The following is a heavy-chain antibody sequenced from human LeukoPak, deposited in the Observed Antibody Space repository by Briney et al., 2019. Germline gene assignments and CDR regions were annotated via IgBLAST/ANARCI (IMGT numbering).Heavy chain of an antibody. Sequence: GGSLRLSCEASGFTFSNNVMNWVRQAPGKGLEWVSSIRGSGDVTYYADSVKGRFTISRDNSKNTLFLQMNDLTREDTAIFYCTRRGGSDGWGALDVWGQGTMVTVSS. J-gene: IGHJ3*01. CDR1: GFTFSNNV. CDR2: IRGSGDVT. V-gene: IGHV3-23*01. D-gene: IGHD5-24*01. CDR3: TRRGGSDGWGALDV.